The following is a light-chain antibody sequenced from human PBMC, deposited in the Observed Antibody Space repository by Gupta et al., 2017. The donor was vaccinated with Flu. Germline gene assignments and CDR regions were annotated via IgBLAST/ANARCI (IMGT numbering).Light chain of an antibody. J-gene: IGKJ2*01. CDR3: QQFASYSFT. Sequence: PSTLSASVGDRVTITCRASQSVSDYLAWYQHKPGQAPKVLIYNASTLATGVPSRFSGSGSGTEFTLTISGLQPDDFATYCCQQFASYSFTFGQGTKLEIK. V-gene: IGKV1-5*03. CDR2: NAS. CDR1: QSVSDY.